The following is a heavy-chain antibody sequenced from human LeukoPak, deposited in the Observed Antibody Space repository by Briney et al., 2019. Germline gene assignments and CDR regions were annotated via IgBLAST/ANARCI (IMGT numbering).Heavy chain of an antibody. J-gene: IGHJ4*02. CDR1: GFTFSSYA. CDR3: ARGGGGSDY. Sequence: GGSLRLSCAASGFTFSSYAMSWVRQAPGEGLEWVANIKQDGSEKYYVDSVKGRFTISRDNAKNSLYLQMNSLRAEDTAVYHCARGGGGSDYWGQGTLVTVSS. CDR2: IKQDGSEK. V-gene: IGHV3-7*03.